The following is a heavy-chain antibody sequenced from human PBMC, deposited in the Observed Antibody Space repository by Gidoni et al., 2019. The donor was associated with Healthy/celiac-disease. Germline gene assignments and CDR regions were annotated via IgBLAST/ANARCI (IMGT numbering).Heavy chain of an antibody. CDR3: AKDGYSSSWYVVCYFDY. D-gene: IGHD6-13*01. J-gene: IGHJ4*02. CDR2: ISGSGGST. V-gene: IGHV3-23*01. Sequence: EVQLLESGGGLVQPGGSLRLSCAASGFTFSSYAMSWVRQAPGKGLEWVSAISGSGGSTYYADSVKGRFTISRDNSKNTLYLQMNSLRAEDTAVYYCAKDGYSSSWYVVCYFDYWGQGTLVTVSS. CDR1: GFTFSSYA.